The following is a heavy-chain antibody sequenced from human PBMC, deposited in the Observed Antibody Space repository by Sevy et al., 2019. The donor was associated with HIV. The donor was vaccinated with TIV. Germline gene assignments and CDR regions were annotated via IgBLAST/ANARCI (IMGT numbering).Heavy chain of an antibody. J-gene: IGHJ4*02. Sequence: ASGKVSCKASGYTFTGYYMHWVRQAPGQGLEWMGWINPNSGGTNYAQKFQGRVTMTRDTSISTAYMELSRLRSDDTAVYYCAREDANIGYSYGYDYWGQGTLVTVSS. V-gene: IGHV1-2*02. D-gene: IGHD5-18*01. CDR2: INPNSGGT. CDR3: AREDANIGYSYGYDY. CDR1: GYTFTGYY.